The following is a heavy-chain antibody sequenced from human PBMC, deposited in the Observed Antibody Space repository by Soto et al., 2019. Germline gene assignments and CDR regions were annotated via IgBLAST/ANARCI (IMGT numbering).Heavy chain of an antibody. D-gene: IGHD6-13*01. V-gene: IGHV4-4*02. CDR3: ASEDIAAAGTLN. CDR2: IYHSGST. J-gene: IGHJ4*02. CDR1: GGSISSSNW. Sequence: SETLSLTCAVSGGSISSSNWWSWVRQPPGKGLEWIGEIYHSGSTNYNPSLKSRVTISVDKSKNQFSLKLSSVTAADTAVYYCASEDIAAAGTLNWGQGTLVTVSS.